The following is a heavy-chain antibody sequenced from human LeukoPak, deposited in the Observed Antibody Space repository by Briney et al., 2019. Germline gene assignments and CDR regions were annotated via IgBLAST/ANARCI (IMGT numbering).Heavy chain of an antibody. D-gene: IGHD3-9*01. J-gene: IGHJ6*03. Sequence: ASVKVSCKTSGYTFTDYYMHWVRQAPGQGLEWMGWINPNSGGTNYAQKFQGRVTMTRDTSISTAYMELSRLRSDDTAVYYCARGPLLYYDILTGYYEGDYYYYYMDVWGKGTTVTISS. CDR3: ARGPLLYYDILTGYYEGDYYYYYMDV. CDR1: GYTFTDYY. CDR2: INPNSGGT. V-gene: IGHV1-2*02.